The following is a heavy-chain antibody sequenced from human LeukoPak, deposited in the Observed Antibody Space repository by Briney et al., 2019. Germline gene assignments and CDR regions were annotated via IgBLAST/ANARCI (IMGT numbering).Heavy chain of an antibody. D-gene: IGHD6-13*01. J-gene: IGHJ5*02. CDR1: GFTFSSYS. Sequence: GGSLRLSCAASGFTFSSYSMNWVRQAPGKGLEWVSSISSSSSYIYYADSVKGRFTISRDNAKNSLYLQMNSLRAEDTAVYYCAKASSSWYGGSWFDPWGQGTLVAVSS. V-gene: IGHV3-21*04. CDR3: AKASSSWYGGSWFDP. CDR2: ISSSSSYI.